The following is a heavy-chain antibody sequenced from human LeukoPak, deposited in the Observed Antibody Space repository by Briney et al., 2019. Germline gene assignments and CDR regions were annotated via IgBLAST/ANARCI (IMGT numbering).Heavy chain of an antibody. CDR2: MNPNSGDT. V-gene: IGHV1-8*02. Sequence: AASVKVSCKASGYTFTGYYMHRVRQAPGQGLEWMGWMNPNSGDTGYAQKFQGRVTMTRNTTISTAYMELSSLTSEDTAVHYCARVVLPGVVVVAATRAYYYYYMDVWGKGTTVTISS. D-gene: IGHD2-15*01. CDR1: GYTFTGYY. J-gene: IGHJ6*03. CDR3: ARVVLPGVVVVAATRAYYYYYMDV.